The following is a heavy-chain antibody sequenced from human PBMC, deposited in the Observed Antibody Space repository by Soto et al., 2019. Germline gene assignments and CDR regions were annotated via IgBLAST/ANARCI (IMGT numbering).Heavy chain of an antibody. Sequence: SVKVSCKASGGTFSSYAISWVRQAPGQGLEWMGGIIPIFGTANYAQKFQGRVTITADESTSTAYMELSSLRSEDTAVYYCARVEYCSSTSCHKGYYGVDVWGQGTTVTVSS. V-gene: IGHV1-69*13. CDR1: GGTFSSYA. D-gene: IGHD2-2*02. CDR3: ARVEYCSSTSCHKGYYGVDV. CDR2: IIPIFGTA. J-gene: IGHJ6*02.